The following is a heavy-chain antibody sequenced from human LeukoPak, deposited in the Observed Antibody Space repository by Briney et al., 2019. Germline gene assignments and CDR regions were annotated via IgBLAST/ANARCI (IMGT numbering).Heavy chain of an antibody. J-gene: IGHJ6*02. CDR2: IYSGGST. V-gene: IGHV3-53*01. CDR1: GFTVSSNY. Sequence: GGSLRPSCAASGFTVSSNYMSWVRQAPGKGLEWVSVIYSGGSTYYADSVKGRFTISRDNSKNTLYLQMNSLRAEDTAVYYCARDPSLPYCSGGSCYSHYYYYGMDVWGQGTTVTVSS. CDR3: ARDPSLPYCSGGSCYSHYYYYGMDV. D-gene: IGHD2-15*01.